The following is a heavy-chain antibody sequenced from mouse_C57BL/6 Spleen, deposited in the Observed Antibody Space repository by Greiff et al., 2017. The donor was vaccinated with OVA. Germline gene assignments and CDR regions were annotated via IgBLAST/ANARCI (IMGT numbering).Heavy chain of an antibody. CDR3: AREGGYYEGYFDV. Sequence: EVNVVESEGGLVQPGSSMKLSCTASGFTFSDYYMAWVRQVPEKGLEWVANINYDGSSTYYLDSLKSRFIISRDNAKNILYLQMSSLKSEDTATYYCAREGGYYEGYFDVWGTGTTVTVSS. V-gene: IGHV5-16*01. D-gene: IGHD2-3*01. CDR2: INYDGSST. J-gene: IGHJ1*03. CDR1: GFTFSDYY.